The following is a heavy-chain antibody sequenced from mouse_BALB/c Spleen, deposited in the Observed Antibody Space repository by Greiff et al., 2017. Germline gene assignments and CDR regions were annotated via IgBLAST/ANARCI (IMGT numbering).Heavy chain of an antibody. CDR3: ASSGGSLFDY. V-gene: IGHV1-18*01. Sequence: VQLQQSGPELVKPGASVKISCKTSGYTFTEYTIHWVKQSHGKSLEWIGGINPNNGGTSYNQKFTGKAQLTVDTSSSTAYMQFSSLTTEDSAIYYCASSGGSLFDYWGQGTTLTVSS. CDR2: INPNNGGT. D-gene: IGHD1-1*02. CDR1: GYTFTEYT. J-gene: IGHJ2*01.